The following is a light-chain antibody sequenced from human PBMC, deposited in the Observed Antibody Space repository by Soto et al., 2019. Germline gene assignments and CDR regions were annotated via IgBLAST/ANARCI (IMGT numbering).Light chain of an antibody. J-gene: IGKJ5*01. Sequence: TQLTQSASSLTASVGDRVTTTCRASQGVSTYLAWYQQKPGKAPKLLIYAASTLQSGVPSRFSGSGSGTDFTLTISSLQPEDFATYYCQQLNSYPTFGQGTRLEIK. CDR1: QGVSTY. CDR3: QQLNSYPT. V-gene: IGKV1-9*01. CDR2: AAS.